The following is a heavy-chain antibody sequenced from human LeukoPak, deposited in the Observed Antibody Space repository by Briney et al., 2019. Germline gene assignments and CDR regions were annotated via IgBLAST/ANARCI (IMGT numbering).Heavy chain of an antibody. V-gene: IGHV3-48*03. CDR2: ISSSSSGI. CDR3: ARGFSY. CDR1: GFTFSSYE. J-gene: IGHJ4*02. Sequence: GGSLRLSCIASGFTFSSYEMSWVRQAPGKGLEWVSYISSSSSGIFYADSVKGRFTISRDNAKNSLYLQMSSLRAEDTAVYYCARGFSYWGQGTLVTVSS.